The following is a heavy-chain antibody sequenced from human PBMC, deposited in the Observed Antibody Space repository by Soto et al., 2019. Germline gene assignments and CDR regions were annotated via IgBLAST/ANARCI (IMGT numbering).Heavy chain of an antibody. D-gene: IGHD4-17*01. CDR1: GYTFTDHY. CDR2: INPHSGDT. Sequence: QGQLVQSGAEVKKPGASVKVSYVASGYTFTDHYIHWVRQAPGQGLEWMGWINPHSGDTIYAQKFQGRVTMTRDTSIITAYLELSRLSTDDAAVYYCARGRTVNFYGMDVWGQGTTVTVSS. V-gene: IGHV1-2*02. CDR3: ARGRTVNFYGMDV. J-gene: IGHJ6*02.